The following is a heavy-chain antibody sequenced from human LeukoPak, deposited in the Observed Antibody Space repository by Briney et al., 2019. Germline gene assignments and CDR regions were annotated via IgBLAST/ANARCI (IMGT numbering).Heavy chain of an antibody. D-gene: IGHD6-19*01. CDR3: ARFAVAGHWFDP. V-gene: IGHV3-74*01. CDR1: GFTFSSYW. Sequence: GGSLRLSCAASGFTFSSYWMHWVRQAPGKGLVWVSRINSDGSSTSYADSVKGRFTISRDNAKNTLYLQMNSLRAEDTALYYCARFAVAGHWFDPWGQGTLVTVSS. CDR2: INSDGSST. J-gene: IGHJ5*02.